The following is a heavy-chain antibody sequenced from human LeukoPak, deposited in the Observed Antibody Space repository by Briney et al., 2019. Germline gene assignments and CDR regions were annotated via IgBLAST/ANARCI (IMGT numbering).Heavy chain of an antibody. Sequence: GGSLRLSCAASGFTFSDYSMSWIRQAPGKGLECVAHSFGHTNTMHYADSVKGRFTISRDNARNSLYLQLYSLRAEDTAVYYCARARWDSTASHFYYFDYWGQGALIIVSS. CDR3: ARARWDSTASHFYYFDY. J-gene: IGHJ4*02. D-gene: IGHD2/OR15-2a*01. CDR1: GFTFSDYS. CDR2: SFGHTNTM. V-gene: IGHV3-11*01.